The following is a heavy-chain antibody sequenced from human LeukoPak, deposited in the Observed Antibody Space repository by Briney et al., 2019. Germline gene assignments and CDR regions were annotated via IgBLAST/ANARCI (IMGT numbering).Heavy chain of an antibody. CDR3: ARGTYSSGWSNYYYYMDV. Sequence: PSETLSLTCAVYGGSFSGYYWSWIRQPPGKGLEWIGEINHSGSTNYNPSLKSRVTISVDTSKNQFSLKLSSVTAADTALYYCARGTYSSGWSNYYYYMDVWGKGTTVTVSS. V-gene: IGHV4-34*01. J-gene: IGHJ6*03. CDR2: INHSGST. CDR1: GGSFSGYY. D-gene: IGHD6-19*01.